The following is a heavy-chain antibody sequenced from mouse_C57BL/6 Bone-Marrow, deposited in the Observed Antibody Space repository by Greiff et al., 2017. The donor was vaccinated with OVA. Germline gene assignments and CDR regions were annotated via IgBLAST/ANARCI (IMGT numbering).Heavy chain of an antibody. V-gene: IGHV1-80*01. CDR2: IYPGDGDT. CDR1: GYAFSSYW. J-gene: IGHJ3*01. CDR3: ARRIYYDYDGAWFAY. Sequence: VQLQQSGAELVKPGASVKISCKASGYAFSSYWMNWVKQRPGKGLEWIGQIYPGDGDTNYNGKFKGKATLTADKSSSTAYMQLSSLTSEDSAVYFCARRIYYDYDGAWFAYWGQGTLVTVSA. D-gene: IGHD2-4*01.